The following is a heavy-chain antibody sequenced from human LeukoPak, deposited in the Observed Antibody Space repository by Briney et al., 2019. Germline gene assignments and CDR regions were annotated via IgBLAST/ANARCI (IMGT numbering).Heavy chain of an antibody. CDR3: AKDYFVDGSNSRIFFDS. Sequence: PGGSLRLSCTASGFTFSRFWMNWVRRAPGKGLEWVASIKQDGSETAYVDSVKGRFTISRDNAKNSLYLQMDGLRAEDTAVYYCAKDYFVDGSNSRIFFDSWGQGALVTVFS. V-gene: IGHV3-7*01. CDR2: IKQDGSET. J-gene: IGHJ4*02. CDR1: GFTFSRFW. D-gene: IGHD5-24*01.